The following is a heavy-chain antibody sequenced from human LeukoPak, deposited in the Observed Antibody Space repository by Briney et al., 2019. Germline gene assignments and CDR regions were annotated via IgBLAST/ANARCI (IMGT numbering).Heavy chain of an antibody. Sequence: PSQTLSLTCTVSGGSISSGSYYWSWIRQPAGKGLEWIGRIYTSGSTNYNPSRKSRVTISVDTSKNQFSLKLSSVTAADTAVYYCARDAVAGPYYYYGMDVWGQGTTVTVSS. CDR1: GGSISSGSYY. CDR2: IYTSGST. D-gene: IGHD6-19*01. J-gene: IGHJ6*02. V-gene: IGHV4-61*02. CDR3: ARDAVAGPYYYYGMDV.